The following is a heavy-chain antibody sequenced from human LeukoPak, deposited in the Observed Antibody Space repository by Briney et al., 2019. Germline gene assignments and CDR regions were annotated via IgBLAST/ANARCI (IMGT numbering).Heavy chain of an antibody. J-gene: IGHJ5*02. Sequence: WASVSVSCTASGYTFTSYYMHWGRQAPGQGGEWMGIINPSGGSTSYAQTFQGRVTITRDTSTSTVYMELSSVRSEDTAVYYCARGKAGRLLWFGSNWFDPWGQGTLVTVSS. V-gene: IGHV1-46*01. CDR3: ARGKAGRLLWFGSNWFDP. D-gene: IGHD3-10*01. CDR1: GYTFTSYY. CDR2: INPSGGST.